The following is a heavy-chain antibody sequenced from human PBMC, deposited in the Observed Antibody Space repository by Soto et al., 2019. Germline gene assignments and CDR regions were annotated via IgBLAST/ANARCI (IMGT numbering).Heavy chain of an antibody. D-gene: IGHD2-21*01. CDR3: AVMAGLVVSDDYGLDV. CDR2: ISFDGDKK. Sequence: QVHLVESGGGVVQPGRSLRLSCVASGFSFSDYSIHWVRQAPGKGLEWVSFISFDGDKKFFADSVKGRFNISRDNAKNMVYLQMSSLRPEDTAVFHCAVMAGLVVSDDYGLDVWGQGTTVTVSS. J-gene: IGHJ6*02. CDR1: GFSFSDYS. V-gene: IGHV3-30-3*01.